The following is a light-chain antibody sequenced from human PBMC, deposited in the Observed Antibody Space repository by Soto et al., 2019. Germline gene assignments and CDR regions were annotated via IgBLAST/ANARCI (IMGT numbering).Light chain of an antibody. CDR2: AAS. Sequence: DIQMTQSPSSLSASVGDRVTITCRASQSVGSLLNWFQQKPGKAPKLLIYAASTLQSGAPSRFSGSGAGTDFTLIISSLQPEDFATYYCQQSDSLPYTFGQGTKLEI. J-gene: IGKJ2*01. CDR3: QQSDSLPYT. V-gene: IGKV1-39*01. CDR1: QSVGSL.